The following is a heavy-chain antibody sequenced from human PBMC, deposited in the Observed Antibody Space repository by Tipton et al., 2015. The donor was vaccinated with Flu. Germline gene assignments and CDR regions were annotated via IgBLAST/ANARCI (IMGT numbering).Heavy chain of an antibody. CDR3: ARTLGGGSYLGWVDYYYGMDV. V-gene: IGHV4-59*01. J-gene: IGHJ6*02. CDR1: GGSISSYY. CDR2: IYYSGST. Sequence: LRLSCTVSGGSISSYYWSWIRQPPGKGLEWIGYIYYSGSTNYNPSLKSRVTITVDTSKNPFSLKLSSVTAADTAVYYCARTLGGGSYLGWVDYYYGMDVWGQGTTVTVSS. D-gene: IGHD2-15*01.